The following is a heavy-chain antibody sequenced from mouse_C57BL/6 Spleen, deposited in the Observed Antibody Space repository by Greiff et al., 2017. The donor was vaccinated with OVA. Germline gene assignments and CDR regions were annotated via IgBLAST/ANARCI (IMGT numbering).Heavy chain of an antibody. D-gene: IGHD1-1*02. CDR3: ARVRGGYYEMDY. V-gene: IGHV1-42*01. CDR1: GYSFTGYY. CDR2: INPSTGGT. J-gene: IGHJ4*01. Sequence: EVQLQQSGPELVKPGASVKISCKASGYSFTGYYMNWVKQSPEKSLEWIGEINPSTGGTTYNQKFKDKATLTVDKSSSTAYMQLTRLTSEHSAVYDCARVRGGYYEMDYWGQGTTVTVSS.